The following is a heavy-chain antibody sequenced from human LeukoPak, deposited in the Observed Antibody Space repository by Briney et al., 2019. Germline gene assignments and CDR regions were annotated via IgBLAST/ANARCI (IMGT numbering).Heavy chain of an antibody. V-gene: IGHV1-18*01. CDR2: INTYNGNT. Sequence: ASVTVSCKASGYTFISYGISWVRQAPGQGLEWMGWINTYNGNTNSAQKLQDRVTMTTDTSTSTAYMDLRSLRSDDTAVYYCARIGLSSSGWYLGDYWGQGTLVTVSS. CDR1: GYTFISYG. J-gene: IGHJ4*02. D-gene: IGHD6-19*01. CDR3: ARIGLSSSGWYLGDY.